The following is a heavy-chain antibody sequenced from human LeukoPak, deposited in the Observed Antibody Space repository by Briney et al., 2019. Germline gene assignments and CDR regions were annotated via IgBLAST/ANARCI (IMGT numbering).Heavy chain of an antibody. Sequence: GRSLRLSCAASGFTLSDYAMHWVRQAPGKGLEWVAIISYDGSNKYFADSVKGRFTISRDNSKNTLYLQMNSLRAEDAAVYYCARDTYSSFDSWGQGTLVTVSS. CDR2: ISYDGSNK. V-gene: IGHV3-30*01. CDR3: ARDTYSSFDS. J-gene: IGHJ4*02. CDR1: GFTLSDYA. D-gene: IGHD6-13*01.